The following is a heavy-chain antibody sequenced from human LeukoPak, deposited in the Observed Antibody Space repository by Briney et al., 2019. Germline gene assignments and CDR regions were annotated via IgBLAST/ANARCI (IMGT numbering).Heavy chain of an antibody. J-gene: IGHJ6*03. Sequence: GGSLRLSCAASGFIFSDYAMSWVRQAPGKRLEWVSGISPSGGFTYYADSVEGRFTISRDNSKNTLFLQMTSLRPEDTDVYSYVKALRWEVYYMDVWGEGTTVTVSS. CDR2: ISPSGGFT. D-gene: IGHD1-26*01. V-gene: IGHV3-23*01. CDR3: VKALRWEVYYMDV. CDR1: GFIFSDYA.